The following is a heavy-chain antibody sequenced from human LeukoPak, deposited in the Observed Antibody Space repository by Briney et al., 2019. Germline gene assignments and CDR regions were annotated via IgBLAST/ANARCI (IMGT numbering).Heavy chain of an antibody. CDR3: ARVSKGDKMVYAIGSSRNFDY. J-gene: IGHJ4*02. Sequence: GGSLRLSCAASGFTFSSYWMSWVRQAPGKGLEWVANIKQDGSEKYYVDSVKGRFTISRDNAKNSLYLQMNSLRAEDTAVYYCARVSKGDKMVYAIGSSRNFDYWGRGTLVTVSS. V-gene: IGHV3-7*01. D-gene: IGHD2-8*01. CDR2: IKQDGSEK. CDR1: GFTFSSYW.